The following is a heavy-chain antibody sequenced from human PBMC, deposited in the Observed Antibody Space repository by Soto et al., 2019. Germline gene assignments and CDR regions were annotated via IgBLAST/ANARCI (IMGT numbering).Heavy chain of an antibody. CDR2: MNPNSGDT. D-gene: IGHD4-17*01. CDR1: GYIFTNYD. V-gene: IGHV1-8*01. Sequence: GASVKVSCKASGYIFTNYDINWVRQATGQGLEYLGWMNPNSGDTAYVQKFQGRVTMTWDTSITTAYMELRSLRSEDTAVYFCARGVKYGAYSRWFDPWGQGTLVTVSS. CDR3: ARGVKYGAYSRWFDP. J-gene: IGHJ5*02.